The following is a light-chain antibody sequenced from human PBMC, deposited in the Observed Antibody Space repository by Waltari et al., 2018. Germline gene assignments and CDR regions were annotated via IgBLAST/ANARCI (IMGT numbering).Light chain of an antibody. Sequence: QSALTQPASVSGSPGQSITISCTGTSSDVGGYTYVPWYQQHPGKAPKLMIYDVSNRPSGVSNRFSGSKSGNTASLTISGLQAEDEADYYCSSYTSSSTLWVFGGGTKLTVL. CDR3: SSYTSSSTLWV. CDR1: SSDVGGYTY. V-gene: IGLV2-14*03. CDR2: DVS. J-gene: IGLJ3*02.